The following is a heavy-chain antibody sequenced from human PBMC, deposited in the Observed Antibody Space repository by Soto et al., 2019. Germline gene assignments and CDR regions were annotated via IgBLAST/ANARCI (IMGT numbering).Heavy chain of an antibody. J-gene: IGHJ4*02. D-gene: IGHD2-8*01. CDR2: ISENGVNK. CDR3: ARRLTKTVSALGY. V-gene: IGHV3-30*09. Sequence: GGSLRLSCSASGFTFTSFAIHWVRQAPGKGLEWVAVISENGVNKYSAESVRGRFVISRDNSKNTVELEMNSLRPEDTAIYFCARRLTKTVSALGYWGQGXLVTVYS. CDR1: GFTFTSFA.